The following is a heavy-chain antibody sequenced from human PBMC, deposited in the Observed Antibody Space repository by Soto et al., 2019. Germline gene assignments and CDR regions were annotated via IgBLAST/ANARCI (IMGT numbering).Heavy chain of an antibody. Sequence: QITLKESGPTLVKPTQTLTLTCTFSGFSLSTTGVGVGWIRQPPGKALEWLALIYWDDDKRYSPSLKSRLTVTKDTSKNQVVLTMATMDPVDTATYYCAHYDPAYASFDIWGQGTMVTVSS. J-gene: IGHJ3*02. CDR2: IYWDDDK. D-gene: IGHD5-18*01. V-gene: IGHV2-5*02. CDR3: AHYDPAYASFDI. CDR1: GFSLSTTGVG.